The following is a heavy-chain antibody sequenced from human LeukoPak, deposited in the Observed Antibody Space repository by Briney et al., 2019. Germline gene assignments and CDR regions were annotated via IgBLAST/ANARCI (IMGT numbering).Heavy chain of an antibody. Sequence: GGSLRLSCAASGLIFSNYGMHWVRQAPGKGLEWVAVIWYDGSGKYYADSVKGRFTISRDNSKNTLYLQMNSLRAEDTAVYYCAKGSRRYGSGFDYWGQGTLVTVSS. D-gene: IGHD3-10*01. CDR2: IWYDGSGK. CDR1: GLIFSNYG. CDR3: AKGSRRYGSGFDY. J-gene: IGHJ4*02. V-gene: IGHV3-33*06.